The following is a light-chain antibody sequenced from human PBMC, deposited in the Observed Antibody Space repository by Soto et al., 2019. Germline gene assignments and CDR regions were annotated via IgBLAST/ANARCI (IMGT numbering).Light chain of an antibody. V-gene: IGKV1-39*01. CDR3: QKSYSTPPK. J-gene: IGKJ1*01. CDR2: AAS. Sequence: DIQITQSPSSLSASVVDRVTITFRASQSISSYLNWYQQKPGKAPKLLIYAASSLQSGVPSRFSGSGSGTDFTLTISSLQPEDFATYYCQKSYSTPPKFGQGTKVDIK. CDR1: QSISSY.